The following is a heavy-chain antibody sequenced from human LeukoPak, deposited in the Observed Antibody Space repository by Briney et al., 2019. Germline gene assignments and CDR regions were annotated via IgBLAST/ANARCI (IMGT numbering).Heavy chain of an antibody. Sequence: GGSVRLSCAASGFTFIHYYMNWMRQAPGKGLEWVGYIRYVGSIIYYADSLKGRFTIPSANAKNTPNQPMNRLRAGETAVYYSARGRGSTTSWYADYWGQGTLVTVSS. CDR1: GFTFIHYY. D-gene: IGHD6-13*01. CDR2: IRYVGSII. J-gene: IGHJ4*02. CDR3: ARGRGSTTSWYADY. V-gene: IGHV3-11*01.